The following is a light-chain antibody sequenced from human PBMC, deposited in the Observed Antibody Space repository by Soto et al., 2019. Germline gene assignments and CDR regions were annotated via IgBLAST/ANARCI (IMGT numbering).Light chain of an antibody. CDR1: QSIATY. CDR3: QQSYNSPLT. CDR2: AAS. J-gene: IGKJ4*01. V-gene: IGKV1-39*01. Sequence: DIQMTQSPSSLSASVGDRVTLTCRASQSIATYLTWFQQKPGKPPKLLIFAASTLHGGVPSRFSGSGSGTEFTLTISSLQPEDFASYYCQQSYNSPLTLGGGTKVDIK.